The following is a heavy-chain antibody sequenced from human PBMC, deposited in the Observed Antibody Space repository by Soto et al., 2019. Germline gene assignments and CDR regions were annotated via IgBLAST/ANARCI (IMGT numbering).Heavy chain of an antibody. Sequence: GESLKISCQASGYTFSKYWIAWVRQMPGKGLEYVGIVYPGDSDTRYSPSFQGQVTISVDTSTSTAYMQWNSLKASDSAMYYCARRFKDDSGSWPYYCAFNVWGRGXTVTVSS. CDR3: ARRFKDDSGSWPYYCAFNV. V-gene: IGHV5-51*01. D-gene: IGHD3-3*01. J-gene: IGHJ6*02. CDR1: GYTFSKYW. CDR2: VYPGDSDT.